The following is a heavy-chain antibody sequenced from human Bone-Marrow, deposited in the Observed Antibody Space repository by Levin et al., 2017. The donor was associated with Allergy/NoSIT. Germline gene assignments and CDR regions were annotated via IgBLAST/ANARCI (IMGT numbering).Heavy chain of an antibody. CDR1: GFTFSSYA. V-gene: IGHV3-23*01. CDR2: ISGSGGST. D-gene: IGHD2-2*01. CDR3: AKSSAYCGSTSCYRVPDY. J-gene: IGHJ4*02. Sequence: GGSLRLSCAASGFTFSSYAMSWVRQAPGKGLEWVSAISGSGGSTYYADSVKGRFTISRDNSKNTLYLQMNSLRAEDTALYYCAKSSAYCGSTSCYRVPDYWGQGTLVTVSS.